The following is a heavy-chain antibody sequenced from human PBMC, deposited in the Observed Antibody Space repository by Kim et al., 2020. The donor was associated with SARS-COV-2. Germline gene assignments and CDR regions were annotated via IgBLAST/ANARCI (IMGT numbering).Heavy chain of an antibody. CDR3: ARDARLWFGELLFDY. CDR1: GYTFTGYY. D-gene: IGHD3-10*01. CDR2: INPNSGGT. J-gene: IGHJ4*02. Sequence: ASVKVSCKASGYTFTGYYMHWVRQAPGQGLEWMGWINPNSGGTNYAQKFQGRVTMTRDTSISTAYMELSRLRSDDTAVYYCARDARLWFGELLFDYWGQGTLVAVSS. V-gene: IGHV1-2*02.